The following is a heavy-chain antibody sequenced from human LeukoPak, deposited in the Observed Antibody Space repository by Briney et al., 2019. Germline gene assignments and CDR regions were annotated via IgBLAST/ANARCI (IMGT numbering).Heavy chain of an antibody. CDR3: ARDRKDLEDAFDI. J-gene: IGHJ3*02. D-gene: IGHD1-1*01. Sequence: ASVKVSCTASGGTFSSYAISWVRQAPGQGLEWMGGIIPIFGTANYAQKFQGRVTITADESTSTAYMELSSLRSEDTAVYYCARDRKDLEDAFDIWGQGTMVTVSS. CDR1: GGTFSSYA. CDR2: IIPIFGTA. V-gene: IGHV1-69*13.